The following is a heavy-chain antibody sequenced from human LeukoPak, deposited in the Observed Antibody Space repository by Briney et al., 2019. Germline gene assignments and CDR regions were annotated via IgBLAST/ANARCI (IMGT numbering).Heavy chain of an antibody. D-gene: IGHD1-26*01. J-gene: IGHJ4*02. V-gene: IGHV4-31*03. CDR3: ASDTVVGAPHFDY. CDR2: INHSGST. CDR1: GGSISSGGYY. Sequence: PSETLSLTCTVSGGSISSGGYYWSWIRQHPGKGLEWIGEINHSGSTNYNPSLKSRVTISVDTSKNQFSLKLSSVTAADTAVYYCASDTVVGAPHFDYWGQGTLVTVSS.